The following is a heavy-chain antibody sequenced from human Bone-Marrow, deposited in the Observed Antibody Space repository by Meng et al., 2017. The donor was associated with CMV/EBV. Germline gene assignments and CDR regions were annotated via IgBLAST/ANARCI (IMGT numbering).Heavy chain of an antibody. Sequence: SETLSLTCTVSGYSISSGYYWGWMRQPPGKGLEWIGSIYYSGSTYYNPSLKSRVTISVDTSKNQFSLKLSSVTAADTAVYYCARVRYYYDSSGYYDYYYYYGMDVWGQGTTVTVSS. CDR1: GYSISSGYY. CDR2: IYYSGST. J-gene: IGHJ6*02. CDR3: ARVRYYYDSSGYYDYYYYYGMDV. D-gene: IGHD3-22*01. V-gene: IGHV4-38-2*02.